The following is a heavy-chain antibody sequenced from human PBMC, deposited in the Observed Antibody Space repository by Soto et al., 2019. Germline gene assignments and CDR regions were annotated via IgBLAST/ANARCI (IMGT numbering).Heavy chain of an antibody. Sequence: ASVKVSCKTSGYNFLNYGMSWVRPAPGQGPEWMGWISVYHGNTIYAQNFQGRVTMTTDTSTSTAYMELTSLRSDDTGVYYCARDHGGATMALLYWGQGTLVTVSS. CDR1: GYNFLNYG. CDR3: ARDHGGATMALLY. V-gene: IGHV1-18*04. CDR2: ISVYHGNT. J-gene: IGHJ4*02. D-gene: IGHD3-10*01.